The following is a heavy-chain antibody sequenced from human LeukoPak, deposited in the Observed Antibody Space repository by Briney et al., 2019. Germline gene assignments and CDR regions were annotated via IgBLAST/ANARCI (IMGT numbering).Heavy chain of an antibody. CDR3: TTTVGYIWVYILTGYPPHA. CDR2: IRSKAYGGTT. J-gene: IGHJ5*02. Sequence: GGSLRLSCTASGFTFGDYAMSWVGQAPGKGLEWVGFIRSKAYGGTTEYAASVKGRFTISRDDSKSIAYLQMNSLKTEDTAVYYCTTTVGYIWVYILTGYPPHAWGQGTLVTVSS. CDR1: GFTFGDYA. V-gene: IGHV3-49*04. D-gene: IGHD3-9*01.